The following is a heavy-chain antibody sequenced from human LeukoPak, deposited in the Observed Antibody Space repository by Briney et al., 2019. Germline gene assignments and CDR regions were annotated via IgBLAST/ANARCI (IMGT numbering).Heavy chain of an antibody. D-gene: IGHD6-19*01. J-gene: IGHJ4*02. V-gene: IGHV3-30*18. CDR3: AKDLSKIAEADYYFDY. CDR1: GFTFSSYG. Sequence: PGRSLRLSCAASGFTFSSYGMHWVRQAPGKGLEWVAVISYDGSNKYYADSVKGRFTISRDNTKNTLYLQMNSLRAEDTAVYYCAKDLSKIAEADYYFDYWGQGTLVTVSS. CDR2: ISYDGSNK.